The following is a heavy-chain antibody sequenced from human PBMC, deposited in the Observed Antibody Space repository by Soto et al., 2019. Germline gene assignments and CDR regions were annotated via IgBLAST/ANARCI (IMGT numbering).Heavy chain of an antibody. V-gene: IGHV5-51*01. CDR2: IYPGDSDT. CDR1: GYSFTSYW. Sequence: PGESLKISCXGSGYSFTSYWIGWVRQMPGKGLEWMGIIYPGDSDTRYSPSFQGQVTISADKSISTAYLQWSSLKASDTAMYYCARHLKSPLGGMDVWGQGTTVTVSS. D-gene: IGHD7-27*01. CDR3: ARHLKSPLGGMDV. J-gene: IGHJ6*02.